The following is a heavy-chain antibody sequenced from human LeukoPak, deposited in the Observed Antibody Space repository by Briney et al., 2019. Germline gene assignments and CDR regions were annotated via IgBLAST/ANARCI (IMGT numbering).Heavy chain of an antibody. CDR2: INPNSGGT. J-gene: IGHJ4*02. CDR1: GYAFSDYF. V-gene: IGHV1-2*02. Sequence: GASVKVSCKASGYAFSDYFMHWVRQAPGQGLEWMGWINPNSGGTNYSQKFQGRVTMTRDTSISTAYMELSRLRSDDKAVYYCARVIDGPTWIQLLGTYYYDSSGYYSFDYWGQGTLVTVSS. D-gene: IGHD3-22*01. CDR3: ARVIDGPTWIQLLGTYYYDSSGYYSFDY.